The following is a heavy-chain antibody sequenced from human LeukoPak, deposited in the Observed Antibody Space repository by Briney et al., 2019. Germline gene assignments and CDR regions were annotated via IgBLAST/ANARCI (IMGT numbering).Heavy chain of an antibody. V-gene: IGHV1-2*02. J-gene: IGHJ4*02. CDR3: AREVSAVGSGPAYYFDY. D-gene: IGHD6-19*01. CDR1: GYTFTGYY. Sequence: GASVKVSCKASGYTFTGYYMHWVRQAPGQGLEWMGWINPNSGGTNYAQKFQGRVTMTRDTSISTAYMELSRLRSGDTAVYYCAREVSAVGSGPAYYFDYWGQGTLVTVSS. CDR2: INPNSGGT.